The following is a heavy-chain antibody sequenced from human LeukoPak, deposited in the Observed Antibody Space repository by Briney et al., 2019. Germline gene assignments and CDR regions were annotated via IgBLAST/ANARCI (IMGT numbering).Heavy chain of an antibody. CDR1: GFTFSSYA. J-gene: IGHJ4*02. Sequence: PGGSLRLSCAASGFTFSSYAMHWVRQAPGKGLEWVSYISTSGSTKYYADSVKGRFTISRDNAKNSLYLQMNSLRAEDTAVYYCVRDAGYNYGPHWGQGTLVTVSS. CDR3: VRDAGYNYGPH. CDR2: ISTSGSTK. D-gene: IGHD5-18*01. V-gene: IGHV3-48*03.